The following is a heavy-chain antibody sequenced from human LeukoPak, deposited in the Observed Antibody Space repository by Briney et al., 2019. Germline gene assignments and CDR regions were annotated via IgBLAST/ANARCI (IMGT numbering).Heavy chain of an antibody. Sequence: SETLPLTCTVSGGSISSYYWSWIRQPAGKGLEWIGRIYTSGSTNYNPSLKSRVTMSVDTSKNQFSLKLSSVTAADAAVYYCARDGFGTLDWGLFDYWGQGTLVTVSS. CDR1: GGSISSYY. D-gene: IGHD7-27*01. CDR2: IYTSGST. CDR3: ARDGFGTLDWGLFDY. J-gene: IGHJ4*02. V-gene: IGHV4-4*07.